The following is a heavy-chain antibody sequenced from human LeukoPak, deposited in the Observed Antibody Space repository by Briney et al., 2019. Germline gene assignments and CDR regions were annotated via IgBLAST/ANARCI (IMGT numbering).Heavy chain of an antibody. CDR1: GFSISDYS. CDR3: AREDYYGSGSSWPDY. Sequence: GGSLRLSCAASGFSISDYSMNWVRQAPGKGLEWVSSISSSSSYIYYADSVKGRFTISRDNAKNSLYLQMNSLRAEDTAVYYCAREDYYGSGSSWPDYWGQGTLVTVSS. V-gene: IGHV3-21*01. J-gene: IGHJ4*02. D-gene: IGHD3-10*01. CDR2: ISSSSSYI.